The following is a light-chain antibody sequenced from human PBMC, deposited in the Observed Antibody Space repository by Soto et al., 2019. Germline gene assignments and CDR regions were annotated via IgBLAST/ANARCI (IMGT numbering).Light chain of an antibody. Sequence: ACVDSQSVRSNFAWYQQKPGQAPRLVIYAASTRATGIPDRFSGSVSGTEFTLAISSLPSEDFAVYYCQQYNEWPPFTFGQGTRLEIK. CDR1: QSVRSN. V-gene: IGKV3-15*01. CDR3: QQYNEWPPFT. CDR2: AAS. J-gene: IGKJ5*01.